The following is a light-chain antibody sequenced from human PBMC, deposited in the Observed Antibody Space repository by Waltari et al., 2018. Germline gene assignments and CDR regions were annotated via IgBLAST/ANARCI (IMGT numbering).Light chain of an antibody. CDR3: LQHTNYPFT. CDR2: GAS. Sequence: DIQMTQSPSSLSASIGDRVTPTCRASQDIRNDLGWFQQKPGEAPRRLIYGASTLQTGVPSRFSGSGSGTDFTLTIASLQPEDFATYYCLQHTNYPFTFGPGTKVDVK. V-gene: IGKV1-17*01. J-gene: IGKJ3*01. CDR1: QDIRND.